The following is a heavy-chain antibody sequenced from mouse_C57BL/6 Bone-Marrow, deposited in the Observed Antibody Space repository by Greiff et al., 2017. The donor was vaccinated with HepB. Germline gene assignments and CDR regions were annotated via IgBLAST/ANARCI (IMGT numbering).Heavy chain of an antibody. V-gene: IGHV1-15*01. CDR3: TRGLLPIFDY. D-gene: IGHD2-3*01. CDR1: GYTFTDYE. J-gene: IGHJ2*01. CDR2: IDPETGGT. Sequence: QVHVKQSGAELVRPGASVTLSCKASGYTFTDYEMHWVKQTPVHGLEWIGAIDPETGGTAYNQKFKGKAILTADKSSSTAYMELRSLTSEDSAVYYCTRGLLPIFDYWGQGTTLTVSS.